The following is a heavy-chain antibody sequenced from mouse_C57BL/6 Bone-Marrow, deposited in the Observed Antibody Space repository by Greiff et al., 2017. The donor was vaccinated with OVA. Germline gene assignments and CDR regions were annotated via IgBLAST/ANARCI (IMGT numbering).Heavy chain of an antibody. CDR1: GFTFSDYY. CDR2: INYDGSST. D-gene: IGHD3-3*01. V-gene: IGHV5-16*01. CDR3: ARGGWDWYFDV. J-gene: IGHJ1*03. Sequence: EVKLMESEGGLVQPGSSMKLSCTASGFTFSDYYIAWVRQVPDKGLEWVANINYDGSSTYYLDSLKSRFIISRDNAKNILYLQMSSLKSEDTATYYCARGGWDWYFDVWGTGTTVTVSS.